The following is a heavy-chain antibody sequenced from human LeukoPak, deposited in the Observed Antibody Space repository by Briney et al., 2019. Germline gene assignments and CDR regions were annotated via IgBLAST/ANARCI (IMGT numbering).Heavy chain of an antibody. CDR2: IYYTGST. CDR3: AGGGDSGGYYYPMFNY. V-gene: IGHV4-59*01. D-gene: IGHD3-22*01. J-gene: IGHJ4*02. CDR1: GGSISNYY. Sequence: SETLSLTCTVSGGSISNYYWSWIRQPPGKGLEWIGYIYYTGSTNYNLSLKSRVTISVDTSKNQFSLKLSSLTAADTAVYYCAGGGDSGGYYYPMFNYWGQGTLVTVSS.